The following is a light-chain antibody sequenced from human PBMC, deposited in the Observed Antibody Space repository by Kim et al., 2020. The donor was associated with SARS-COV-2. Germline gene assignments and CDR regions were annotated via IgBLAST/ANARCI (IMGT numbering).Light chain of an antibody. CDR3: QQRAKWPLT. Sequence: EIVLTQSPATLSLSPGERATLSCRASQSISTYIVWYQQKSGQAPRLLIYDAIDRATGIPARFSGSGFGTDFTLTISSLETEDFAVYYCQQRAKWPLTFGGGTKVDIK. J-gene: IGKJ4*01. CDR1: QSISTY. V-gene: IGKV3-11*01. CDR2: DAI.